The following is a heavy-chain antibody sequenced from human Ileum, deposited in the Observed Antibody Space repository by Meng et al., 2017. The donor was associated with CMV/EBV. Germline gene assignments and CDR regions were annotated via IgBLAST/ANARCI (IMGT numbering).Heavy chain of an antibody. J-gene: IGHJ6*02. CDR2: ISPDDNT. CDR1: GFSVTTY. CDR3: ARGLNGMDV. V-gene: IGHV3-53*01. Sequence: GGSLRLSCVASGFSVTTYMSWVRQAPGKGLEWVSVISPDDNTYYTDSVRGRFTISRDNSKNTLYLQMNSLRVEDTAVYYCARGLNGMDVWGQGTTVTVSS.